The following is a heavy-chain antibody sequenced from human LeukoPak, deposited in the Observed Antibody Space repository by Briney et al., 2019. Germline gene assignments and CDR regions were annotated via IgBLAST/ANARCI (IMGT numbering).Heavy chain of an antibody. CDR3: ARGGNCSGGSCYYYFDY. J-gene: IGHJ4*02. V-gene: IGHV4-4*07. D-gene: IGHD2-15*01. Sequence: SETLSLTCTVSGGSISGYYWNWIRQPAGKGLEWIGRIYTTGSTNYNPSLKSRVTMSLDSSKNQFSLKLSSVTAADTAVYYCARGGNCSGGSCYYYFDYWGQGTLVTVSS. CDR1: GGSISGYY. CDR2: IYTTGST.